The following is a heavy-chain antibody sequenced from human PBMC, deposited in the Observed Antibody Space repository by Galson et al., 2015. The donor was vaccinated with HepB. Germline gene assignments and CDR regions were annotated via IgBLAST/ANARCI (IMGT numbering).Heavy chain of an antibody. CDR2: CGSGNIK. D-gene: IGHD1-1*01. CDR1: GFTFSAFA. V-gene: IGHV3-23*01. CDR3: AKWRLSERWFDP. Sequence: SLRLSCAASGFTFSAFAMVWVRQAPGVGLEWVSTCGSGNIKYYADSVKGRFTISRDNSRNTLYLQMNSLRAEDTAVYYCAKWRLSERWFDPWGQGTLVNVSS. J-gene: IGHJ5*02.